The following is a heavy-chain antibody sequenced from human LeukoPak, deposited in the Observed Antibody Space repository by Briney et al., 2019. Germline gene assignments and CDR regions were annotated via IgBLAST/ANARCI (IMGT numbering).Heavy chain of an antibody. J-gene: IGHJ4*02. Sequence: PSETLSLTCTVSGGSISSYYWSWIRQPPGKGLEWIGYIYYSGSTNYNPSLKSRVTISVDTSKNQFSLKLSSVTAADTAVYYCARGYSYGYNYYFDYWGQGTLVTVSS. CDR1: GGSISSYY. D-gene: IGHD5-18*01. CDR2: IYYSGST. CDR3: ARGYSYGYNYYFDY. V-gene: IGHV4-59*01.